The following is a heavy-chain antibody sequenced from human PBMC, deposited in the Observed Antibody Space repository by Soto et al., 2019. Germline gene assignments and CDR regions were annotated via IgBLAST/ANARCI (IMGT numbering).Heavy chain of an antibody. Sequence: PGGSLRLSCAASGFTFSSYGMHWVRQAPGKGLEWVAVIWYDGSNKYYADSVKGRFTISRDNSKNTLYLQMNSLRAEDTAVYYCARDEARYYDSSGPDYWGQGTLVTVSS. CDR1: GFTFSSYG. J-gene: IGHJ4*02. D-gene: IGHD3-22*01. V-gene: IGHV3-33*01. CDR2: IWYDGSNK. CDR3: ARDEARYYDSSGPDY.